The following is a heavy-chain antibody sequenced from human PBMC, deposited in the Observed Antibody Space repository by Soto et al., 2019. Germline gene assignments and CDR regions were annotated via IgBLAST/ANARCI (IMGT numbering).Heavy chain of an antibody. D-gene: IGHD2-2*01. Sequence: GGSLRLSCAASGFTFSSYDMHWVRQATGKGLEWVSAIGTAGDTYYPGSVKGRFTISRENAKNSLYLQMNSMRAGDTAVYYCARAPRVVAAAIAYYYGLDVWGQGTTVTVSS. V-gene: IGHV3-13*01. CDR1: GFTFSSYD. CDR3: ARAPRVVAAAIAYYYGLDV. CDR2: IGTAGDT. J-gene: IGHJ6*01.